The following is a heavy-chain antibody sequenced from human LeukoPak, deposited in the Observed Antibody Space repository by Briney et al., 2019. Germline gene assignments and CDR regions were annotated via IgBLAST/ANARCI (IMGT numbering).Heavy chain of an antibody. CDR2: IWYDGSKK. J-gene: IGHJ4*02. V-gene: IGHV3-33*08. D-gene: IGHD1-26*01. CDR1: GFTFSNYA. CDR3: AREPVGFRELDW. Sequence: GGSLRLSCAASGFTFSNYAMSWVRQAPGKGLEWVAVIWYDGSKKYYADSVKGRFIISRDNSRNTLYLQMNSLRVEDMTVYYCAREPVGFRELDWWGQGTLVTVSS.